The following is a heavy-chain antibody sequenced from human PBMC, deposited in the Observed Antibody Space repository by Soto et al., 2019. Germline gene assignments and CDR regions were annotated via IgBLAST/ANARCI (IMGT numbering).Heavy chain of an antibody. J-gene: IGHJ6*02. D-gene: IGHD3-3*01. V-gene: IGHV3-48*02. CDR1: GFTFSSYS. Sequence: LSLTCAASGFTFSSYSMNWVRQAPGKGLEWVSYISSSSSTIYYADSVKDRFTISRDNAKNSLYLQMNSLRDEDTAVYYCAREGLLSARITIFGPGLGYGMDVWGQGTTVTVSS. CDR3: AREGLLSARITIFGPGLGYGMDV. CDR2: ISSSSSTI.